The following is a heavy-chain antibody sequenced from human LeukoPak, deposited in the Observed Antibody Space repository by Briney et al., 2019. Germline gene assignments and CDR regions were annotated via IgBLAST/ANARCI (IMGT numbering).Heavy chain of an antibody. J-gene: IGHJ5*02. CDR1: GYTFTSYG. CDR2: ISAYNGNT. CDR3: ARDGYCSGGSCYSDNWFDP. D-gene: IGHD2-15*01. V-gene: IGHV1-18*01. Sequence: ASVKVSCKASGYTFTSYGISWVRQAPGQGLEWMGWISAYNGNTNYAQKVQGRVTMTTDTSTSTAYMELRSLRSDDAAVYYCARDGYCSGGSCYSDNWFDPWGQGTLVTVSS.